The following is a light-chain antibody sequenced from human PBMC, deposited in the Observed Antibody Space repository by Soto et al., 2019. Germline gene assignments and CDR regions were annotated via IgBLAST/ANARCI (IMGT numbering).Light chain of an antibody. J-gene: IGKJ5*01. CDR1: QSVSRY. CDR2: DAS. CDR3: QQRSNRPIT. V-gene: IGKV3-11*01. Sequence: EIVLTQSPATLSLSPGARATLSCRASQSVSRYLAWYQQKPGQAPRLLIYDASNRATGIPARFSGSGSGTDFTLTISRLEPEDFAVYYCQQRSNRPITFGQGTRLEIK.